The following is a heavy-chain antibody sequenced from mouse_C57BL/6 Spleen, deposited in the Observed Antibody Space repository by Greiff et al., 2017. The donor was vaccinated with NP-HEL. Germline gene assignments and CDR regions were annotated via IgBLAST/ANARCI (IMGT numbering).Heavy chain of an antibody. CDR1: GFSLTSYG. CDR2: IWSGGSS. CDR3: ARKNGGYYPMDY. V-gene: IGHV2-2*01. D-gene: IGHD1-1*02. J-gene: IGHJ4*01. Sequence: VKLVESGPGLVQPSQSLSITCTVSGFSLTSYGVHWVRQSPGKGLEWLGVIWSGGSSDYNAAFISRLSISKDNSKSQVFFKMNSLQADDTAIYYCARKNGGYYPMDYWGQGTSVTVSS.